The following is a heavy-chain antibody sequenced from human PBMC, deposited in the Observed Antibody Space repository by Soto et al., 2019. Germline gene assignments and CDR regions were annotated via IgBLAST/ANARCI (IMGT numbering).Heavy chain of an antibody. V-gene: IGHV4-39*01. Sequence: QLQLQESGPGLVKPSETLSLTCTVSGGSISSSSYYWGWIRQPPGKGLEWIGSIYYSGSTYYNPSLKSRVTISVDTSKNQFSLKLSSVTAADTAVYYCAFRGRRDSSSRGWGQGTLVTVSS. D-gene: IGHD6-6*01. CDR1: GGSISSSSYY. CDR2: IYYSGST. J-gene: IGHJ4*02. CDR3: AFRGRRDSSSRG.